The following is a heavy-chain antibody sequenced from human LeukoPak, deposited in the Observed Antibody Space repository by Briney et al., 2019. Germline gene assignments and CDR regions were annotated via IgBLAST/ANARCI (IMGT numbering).Heavy chain of an antibody. CDR3: ARWHYDFWSGYNNWFDP. J-gene: IGHJ5*02. CDR1: GFTFSSYS. D-gene: IGHD3-3*01. Sequence: GGSLRLSCAASGFTFSSYSMNWVRQAPGKGLEWVSYISSSSSTIYYADSVKGRFTISRDNAKNSLYLQMNSLRAEDTAVDYCARWHYDFWSGYNNWFDPWGQGTLVTVSS. CDR2: ISSSSSTI. V-gene: IGHV3-48*01.